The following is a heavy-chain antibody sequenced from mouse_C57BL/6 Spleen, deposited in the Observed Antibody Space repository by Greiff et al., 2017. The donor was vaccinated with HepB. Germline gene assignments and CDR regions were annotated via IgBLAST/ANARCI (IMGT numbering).Heavy chain of an antibody. V-gene: IGHV1-50*01. Sequence: QVQLQQPGAELVKPGASVKLSCKASGYTFTSYWMQWVKQRPGQGLEWIGEIDPSDSYTNYNQKFKGKATLTVDTSSSTAYMQLSSLTSEDSAVYYCARRGGNHWYFDVWGTGTTVTVSS. CDR3: ARRGGNHWYFDV. J-gene: IGHJ1*03. D-gene: IGHD1-1*02. CDR1: GYTFTSYW. CDR2: IDPSDSYT.